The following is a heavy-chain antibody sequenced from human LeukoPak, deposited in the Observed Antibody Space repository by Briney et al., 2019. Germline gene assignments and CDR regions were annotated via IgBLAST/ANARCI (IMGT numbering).Heavy chain of an antibody. J-gene: IGHJ3*02. V-gene: IGHV3-73*01. CDR2: IRSKANSYAT. CDR3: TTGNYYLFDAFDI. D-gene: IGHD1-26*01. CDR1: GFTFSGST. Sequence: GGSLRLSCAASGFTFSGSTMHWVRQASGKGLEWVGRIRSKANSYATAYAASVKGRFTISRDDSKNTAYLQMNSLRTEDTAAYYCTTGNYYLFDAFDIWGQGTTVTVSS.